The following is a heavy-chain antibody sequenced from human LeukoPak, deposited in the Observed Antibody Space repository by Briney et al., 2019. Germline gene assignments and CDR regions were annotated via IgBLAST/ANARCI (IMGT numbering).Heavy chain of an antibody. CDR3: ARDNSLSSSWYDAFDI. J-gene: IGHJ3*02. CDR2: INPNSGGT. V-gene: IGHV1-2*02. D-gene: IGHD6-13*01. Sequence: ASVTVSFTASGYTFTVYYMHWVRQAPGQGLEWMGWINPNSGGTNYAQKFQGRVTMTRDTSISTAYMELSRLRSDDTGVYYCARDNSLSSSWYDAFDIWGQGTMVTVSS. CDR1: GYTFTVYY.